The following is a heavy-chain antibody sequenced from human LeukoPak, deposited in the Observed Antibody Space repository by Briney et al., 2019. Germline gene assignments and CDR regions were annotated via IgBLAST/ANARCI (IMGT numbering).Heavy chain of an antibody. D-gene: IGHD2-15*01. CDR1: GGSISSYY. V-gene: IGHV4-4*07. CDR2: IYTSGST. CDR3: ARDYSRYYYYYMDV. Sequence: SETLSLTCTVSGGSISSYYWSWIRQPAGKGLEWIGRIYTSGSTNYNPSLKSRVTMSVDPSKNQFSLKLSSVTAADTAVYYCARDYSRYYYYYMDVWGKGTTVTVSS. J-gene: IGHJ6*03.